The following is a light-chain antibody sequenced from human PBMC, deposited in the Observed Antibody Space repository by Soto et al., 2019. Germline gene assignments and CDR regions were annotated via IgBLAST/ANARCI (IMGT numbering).Light chain of an antibody. CDR3: QQYNSHT. J-gene: IGKJ2*01. CDR1: QSISSW. V-gene: IGKV1-5*03. Sequence: DIQMTQSPSTLSASVGDRVTITCRASQSISSWLAWYQQKPGKAPKLLIYKASSLESGVPSRFSGSGSGTEFTLTISSLQPDDFANYYCQQYNSHTFGQGTKLEIK. CDR2: KAS.